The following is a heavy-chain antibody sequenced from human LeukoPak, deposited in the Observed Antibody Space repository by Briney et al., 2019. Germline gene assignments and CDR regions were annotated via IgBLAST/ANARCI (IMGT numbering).Heavy chain of an antibody. CDR1: GGSISSSSYY. CDR3: ARVEIVGAHSIGY. J-gene: IGHJ4*02. D-gene: IGHD1-26*01. CDR2: IYYSGST. V-gene: IGHV4-39*07. Sequence: SETLSLTCTVSGGSISSSSYYWGWIRQPPGKGLEWIGSIYYSGSTYYNPSLKSRVTISVDTSKNQFSLKLSSVTAADTAVYYCARVEIVGAHSIGYWGQGTLVTVSS.